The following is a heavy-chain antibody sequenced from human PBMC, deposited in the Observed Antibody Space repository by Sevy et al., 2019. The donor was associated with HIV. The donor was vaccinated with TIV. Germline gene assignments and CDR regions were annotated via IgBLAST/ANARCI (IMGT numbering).Heavy chain of an antibody. D-gene: IGHD2-21*01. Sequence: ASVKVSCKASGYTFTSYGISWVRQAPGQGLEWMGWISAYNGNTNYAQKLQGRVTMTTDTSTSTAYMELRSLRSDDTALYYCARDNKSGSGVEVDYYYGMDVWGQGTTVTVSS. CDR3: ARDNKSGSGVEVDYYYGMDV. V-gene: IGHV1-18*01. CDR1: GYTFTSYG. CDR2: ISAYNGNT. J-gene: IGHJ6*02.